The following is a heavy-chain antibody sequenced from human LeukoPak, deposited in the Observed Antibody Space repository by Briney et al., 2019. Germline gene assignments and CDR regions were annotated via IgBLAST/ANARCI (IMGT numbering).Heavy chain of an antibody. D-gene: IGHD6-13*01. CDR1: NFSISSSSYY. J-gene: IGHJ4*02. Sequence: PSETLSLTCNVSNFSISSSSYYWGWIRQPPGKGLEWVGSIYYTGTTYYNPSLKSRVTMSVDTSTNKFSLRLSSVTAADTAVYFCVRDRWRSNWFLDYWGQGTLVAVSS. CDR2: IYYTGTT. V-gene: IGHV4-39*07. CDR3: VRDRWRSNWFLDY.